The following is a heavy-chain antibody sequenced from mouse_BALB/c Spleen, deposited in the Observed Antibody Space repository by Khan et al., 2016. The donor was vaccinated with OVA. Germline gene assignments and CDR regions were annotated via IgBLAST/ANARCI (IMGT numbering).Heavy chain of an antibody. J-gene: IGHJ3*01. CDR1: GFTFSDYY. D-gene: IGHD2-13*01. V-gene: IGHV5-4*02. Sequence: EVELVESGGGLVKPGGSLKLSCAASGFTFSDYYMYWVRQTPEKRLEWLATISDGGSYTYYPDSVKGRFTISRDEAKNNLYLQMSSLKSEDTAMYYCTRGYYGDPFAYWGQGTLVTISA. CDR2: ISDGGSYT. CDR3: TRGYYGDPFAY.